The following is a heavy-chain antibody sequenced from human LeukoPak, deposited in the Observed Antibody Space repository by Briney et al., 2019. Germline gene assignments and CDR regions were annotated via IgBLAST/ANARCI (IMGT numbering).Heavy chain of an antibody. V-gene: IGHV4-39*01. CDR2: IYYSGST. Sequence: PSETLSLTCTVSGGSISSSSYYWGWIRQPPGKGLEWIGSIYYSGSTYYNPSLKSRVTISVDASKNQFSLKLSSVTAADTAVYYCASYYPLALGHCSGGSCYPTTWGQGTLVTVSS. J-gene: IGHJ4*02. D-gene: IGHD2-15*01. CDR3: ASYYPLALGHCSGGSCYPTT. CDR1: GGSISSSSYY.